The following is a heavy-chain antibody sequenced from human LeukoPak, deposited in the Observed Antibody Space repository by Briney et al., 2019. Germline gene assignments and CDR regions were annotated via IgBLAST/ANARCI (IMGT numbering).Heavy chain of an antibody. CDR1: GFTFSSYA. D-gene: IGHD5-24*01. CDR2: INGGGDST. J-gene: IGHJ3*02. CDR3: AKRDGYKSGAVDI. V-gene: IGHV3-23*01. Sequence: GGSLRLSCAASGFTFSSYATSWVRQAPGKGLEWVSTINGGGDSTNHADSVKGRFTISRDNSKNTLYLQMNSLRAKDTAVYYCAKRDGYKSGAVDIWGQGTMVTVSS.